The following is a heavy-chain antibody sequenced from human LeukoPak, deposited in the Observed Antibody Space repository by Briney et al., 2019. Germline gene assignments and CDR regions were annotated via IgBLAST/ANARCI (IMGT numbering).Heavy chain of an antibody. J-gene: IGHJ4*02. CDR3: ARYYGSGFDY. Sequence: SETLSLTCTVSGGSISSYYWSWIRQPPGKGLEWIGYIYYSGSTNYNPSLKRRVTISVDTSKNQFSLKLSSVTAADTAVYYCARYYGSGFDYWGQGTLVTVSS. CDR2: IYYSGST. CDR1: GGSISSYY. D-gene: IGHD3-10*01. V-gene: IGHV4-59*01.